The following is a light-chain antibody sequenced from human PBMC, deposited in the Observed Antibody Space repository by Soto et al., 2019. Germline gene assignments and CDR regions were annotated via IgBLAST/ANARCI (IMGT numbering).Light chain of an antibody. CDR2: DAS. V-gene: IGKV1-5*01. CDR1: QSISSW. J-gene: IGKJ3*01. CDR3: QQYNSLIT. Sequence: DIQMTQSPSTLSASVGDRVTITCRASQSISSWLAWYQQKPGKAPKLLIYDASSLESGVPSRFSSSGSGTEFTLTNSSLQPDDFATYYCQQYNSLITFGPGTKVDIK.